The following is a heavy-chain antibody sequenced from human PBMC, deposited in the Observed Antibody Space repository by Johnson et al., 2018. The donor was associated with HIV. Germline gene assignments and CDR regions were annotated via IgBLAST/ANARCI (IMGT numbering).Heavy chain of an antibody. J-gene: IGHJ3*01. V-gene: IGHV3-30-3*01. CDR2: ISYDGSHK. D-gene: IGHD6-6*01. CDR1: GFTFSSYA. CDR3: ARDPGPGSSSHERSWGGFDL. Sequence: VQLVESGGGVVQPGRSLRLSCAASGFTFSSYAMHWVRQAPGKGLEWVAVISYDGSHKYYVDSVQGRFTISRDNSNNTLYLQMNSLRAEDTAVYYWARDPGPGSSSHERSWGGFDLWGQGTMVAVSS.